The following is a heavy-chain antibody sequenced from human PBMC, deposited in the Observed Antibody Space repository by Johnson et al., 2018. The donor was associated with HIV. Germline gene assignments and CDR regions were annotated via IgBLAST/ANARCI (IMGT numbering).Heavy chain of an antibody. J-gene: IGHJ3*02. D-gene: IGHD2-21*02. CDR1: GFTFDDYG. CDR3: ARGTVCGGDCYSRAFDI. CDR2: ISSNGGST. Sequence: VQLVESGGGVVQPGRSLRLSCAASGFTFDDYGMSWVRQAPGKGLEYVSAISSNGGSTYYANSVKGRFTISRDNSKNTLYLQMGSLGAEDMAVYYCARGTVCGGDCYSRAFDIWGQGTMVTVSS. V-gene: IGHV3-64*01.